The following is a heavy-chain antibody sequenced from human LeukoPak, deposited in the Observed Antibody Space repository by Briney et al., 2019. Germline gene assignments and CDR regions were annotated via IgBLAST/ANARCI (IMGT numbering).Heavy chain of an antibody. V-gene: IGHV3-23*01. D-gene: IGHD3-22*01. J-gene: IGHJ4*02. CDR3: AKGSNSLYYYDSSGYYWVY. CDR2: ISGSGGST. CDR1: GFTFSSYA. Sequence: GGSLRLSCAASGFTFSSYAMSWVRQAPGKGLEWVSAISGSGGSTYYADSVKGRFTISRDNSKNTLYLQMSSLRAEDTAVYYCAKGSNSLYYYDSSGYYWVYWGQGTLVTVSS.